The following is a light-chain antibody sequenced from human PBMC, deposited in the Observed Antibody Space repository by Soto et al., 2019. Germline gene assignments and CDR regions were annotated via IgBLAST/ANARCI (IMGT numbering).Light chain of an antibody. V-gene: IGKV1-8*01. CDR1: QGISSY. CDR2: AAS. CDR3: QQYYSYPIT. Sequence: ALRISHSPTPVSPSTVSHFPITCRASQGISSYLAWYQQKPGKAPKLLIYAASTLQSGVPSRFSGRGSGTDFTLTISCLQSEDFATYYCQQYYSYPITFGQGTRLEI. J-gene: IGKJ5*01.